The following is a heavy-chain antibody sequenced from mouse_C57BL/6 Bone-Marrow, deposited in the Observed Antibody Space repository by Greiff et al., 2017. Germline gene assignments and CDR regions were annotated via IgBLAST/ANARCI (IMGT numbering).Heavy chain of an antibody. CDR3: ARGSSGYAWFAY. Sequence: VQLQQSGPELVKPGASVKLSCKASGYTFTDYNMHWVKQSHGKSLEWIGYINPNNGGTSYNQKFKGKATLTVNKSSSTAYMELRSLTSEDTAVYDCARGSSGYAWFAYWGQGTLVTVSA. CDR2: INPNNGGT. J-gene: IGHJ3*01. D-gene: IGHD3-2*02. CDR1: GYTFTDYN. V-gene: IGHV1-22*01.